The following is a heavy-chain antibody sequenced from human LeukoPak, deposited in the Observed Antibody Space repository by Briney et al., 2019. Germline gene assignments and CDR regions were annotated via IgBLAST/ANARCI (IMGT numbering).Heavy chain of an antibody. CDR2: INPNSGGT. D-gene: IGHD2-2*01. CDR1: GYTFTGYY. V-gene: IGHV1-2*02. Sequence: ASVKVSCKASGYTFTGYYMHWVRQAPGQGLEWMGWINPNSGGTNYAQKFQGRVTMTRDTSISTAYMELSRLRSDDTAVYYCASWRHIVVVPAAIVGEPFDYWGQGTLVTVSS. J-gene: IGHJ4*02. CDR3: ASWRHIVVVPAAIVGEPFDY.